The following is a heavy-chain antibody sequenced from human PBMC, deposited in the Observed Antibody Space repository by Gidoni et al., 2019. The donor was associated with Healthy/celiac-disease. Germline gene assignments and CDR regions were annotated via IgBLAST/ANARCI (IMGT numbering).Heavy chain of an antibody. Sequence: EVQLVASGGGLVKHGGSLRLSCAASGFTFSNAWMRWVRQAPGKGLEWVGRIKSKTDGVTTDYAAPVKGRFTISRDDSKNTLYLQMNSLKTEDTAVYYCTTGEEYYYYGMDVWGQGTTVTVSS. D-gene: IGHD1-26*01. V-gene: IGHV3-15*01. CDR2: IKSKTDGVTT. CDR3: TTGEEYYYYGMDV. J-gene: IGHJ6*02. CDR1: GFTFSNAW.